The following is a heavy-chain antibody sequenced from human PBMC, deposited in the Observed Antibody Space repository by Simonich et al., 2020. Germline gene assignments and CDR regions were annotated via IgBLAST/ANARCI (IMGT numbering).Heavy chain of an antibody. CDR1: GFTFSSYA. V-gene: IGHV3-30*07. D-gene: IGHD3-3*01. CDR2: ISYDGSNK. J-gene: IGHJ4*02. Sequence: QVQLVESGGGVVQPGRSLRLSCAASGFTFSSYAMHWVRQARGKGLERVAVISYDGSNKYYADSVKGRCTISRDNSKNTLYLQMNSLRAEDTAVYYCARKRFLEWFFDYWGQGTLVTVSS. CDR3: ARKRFLEWFFDY.